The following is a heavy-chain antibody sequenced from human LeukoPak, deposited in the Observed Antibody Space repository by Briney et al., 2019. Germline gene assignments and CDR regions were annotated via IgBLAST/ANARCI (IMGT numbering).Heavy chain of an antibody. V-gene: IGHV4-39*01. CDR2: MSYSGDT. CDR3: ARKQIGTTLDF. CDR1: GASISVSNHY. D-gene: IGHD1-1*01. J-gene: IGHJ4*02. Sequence: PSETLSLTCTVSGASISVSNHYWAWIRQPPGKGLEWIGTMSYSGDTYFSPFLKGRVAIFADTSNNQVSLVVNSVAAADTAVYYCARKQIGTTLDFWGQGALVIVSS.